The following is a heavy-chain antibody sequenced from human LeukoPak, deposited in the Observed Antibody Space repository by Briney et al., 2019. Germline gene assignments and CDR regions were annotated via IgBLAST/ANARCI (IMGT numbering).Heavy chain of an antibody. CDR2: IYYSGST. D-gene: IGHD3-10*01. CDR1: GGSVSSGSYY. V-gene: IGHV4-61*01. Sequence: SETLSLTCTVSGGSVSSGSYYWSWIRQPPGKGLEWIGYIYYSGSTNYNPSLKSRVTISVDTSKNQFSLKLSSVTAADTAVYYCARVNYYGSGSYLKISYGMDVWGQGTTVTVSS. CDR3: ARVNYYGSGSYLKISYGMDV. J-gene: IGHJ6*02.